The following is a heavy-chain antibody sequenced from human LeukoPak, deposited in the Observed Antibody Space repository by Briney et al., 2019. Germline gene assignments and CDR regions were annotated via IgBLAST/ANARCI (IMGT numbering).Heavy chain of an antibody. CDR2: IYYSGST. V-gene: IGHV4-59*01. J-gene: IGHJ4*02. CDR3: ARDVTGVALDY. D-gene: IGHD3-3*01. CDR1: GGSISSYY. Sequence: PSETLSLTCTVSGGSISSYYWSWIRQPPGKGLEWIGYIYYSGSTNYNPSLKSRVTISVDTSKNQFSQKLSSVTAADTAVYYCARDVTGVALDYWGQGTLVTVSS.